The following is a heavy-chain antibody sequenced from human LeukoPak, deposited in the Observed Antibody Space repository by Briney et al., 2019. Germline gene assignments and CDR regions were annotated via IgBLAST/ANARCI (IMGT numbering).Heavy chain of an antibody. Sequence: GGSLRLSCAASGFTFSSYEMSWVRQAPGKGPEGVSYISSSGSTIYYADSVKGRFTISRDNAKNSLYLQMNSLRAEDTAVYYCARVSSSWYFADYWGQGTLVTVSS. J-gene: IGHJ4*02. V-gene: IGHV3-48*03. CDR2: ISSSGSTI. CDR3: ARVSSSWYFADY. CDR1: GFTFSSYE. D-gene: IGHD6-13*01.